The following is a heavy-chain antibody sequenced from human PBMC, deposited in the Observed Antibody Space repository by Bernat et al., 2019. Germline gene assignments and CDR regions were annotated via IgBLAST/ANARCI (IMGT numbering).Heavy chain of an antibody. J-gene: IGHJ1*01. CDR2: INAGNGNT. Sequence: QVQLVQSGAEVKKPGASVKVSCKASGYTFTSYAMHWVRQAPGQRLEWMGWINAGNGNTKYSQKFQGRVTITRDTSASTAYMELSSLRSEDTAVYYCARGIAARLPRLSLGNAEYFQHWGQGTLVTVSS. V-gene: IGHV1-3*01. D-gene: IGHD6-6*01. CDR3: ARGIAARLPRLSLGNAEYFQH. CDR1: GYTFTSYA.